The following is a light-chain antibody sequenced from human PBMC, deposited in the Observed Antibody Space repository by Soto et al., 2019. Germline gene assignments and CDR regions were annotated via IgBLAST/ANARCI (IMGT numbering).Light chain of an antibody. V-gene: IGKV3-15*01. CDR2: GSS. J-gene: IGKJ2*01. CDR1: QSVGSY. Sequence: EIVMTQSPATLSVSPGERATLSCRASQSVGSYLAWYQQKHGQAPRLLIYGSSARATDVPARFSGSGSGTEFTLTIRSLQSEDFAFYYCQQYNNWFTFGQGTKLEIK. CDR3: QQYNNWFT.